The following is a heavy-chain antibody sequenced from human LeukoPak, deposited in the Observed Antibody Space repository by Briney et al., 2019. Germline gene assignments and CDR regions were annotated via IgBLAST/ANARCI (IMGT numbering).Heavy chain of an antibody. V-gene: IGHV3-23*01. J-gene: IGHJ5*02. CDR1: GFPFSSHA. D-gene: IGHD2-15*01. CDR3: LREAGYCAPVCVKTNWFDP. CDR2: ISNGKT. Sequence: GGSLRLSCAASGFPFSSHAMSWVRQPPGKGLEWVAAISNGKTYYADSVRGRFAISRDDSTNTVYLHMNSLRDEDTALYHCLREAGYCAPVCVKTNWFDPWGQGTLVTVSS.